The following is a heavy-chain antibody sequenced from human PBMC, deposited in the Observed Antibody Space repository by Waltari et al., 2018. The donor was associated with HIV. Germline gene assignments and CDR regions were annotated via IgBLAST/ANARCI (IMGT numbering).Heavy chain of an antibody. J-gene: IGHJ3*02. CDR2: IYHSGRT. CDR3: ARSLITYYDSSGYSPGGAFDI. Sequence: QVQLQESGPGLVKPSETLSLTCAVSGYSISSGYYWGWIRQPPGKGLEWIGSIYHSGRTYYNPALKSRVTISVDTSKNQFSLKLSSVTAADTAVYYCARSLITYYDSSGYSPGGAFDIWGQGTMVTVSS. CDR1: GYSISSGYY. V-gene: IGHV4-38-2*01. D-gene: IGHD3-22*01.